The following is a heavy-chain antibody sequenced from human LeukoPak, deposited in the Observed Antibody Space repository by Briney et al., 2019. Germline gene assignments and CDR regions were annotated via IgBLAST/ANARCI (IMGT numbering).Heavy chain of an antibody. CDR2: INYKGGTT. D-gene: IGHD3-16*01. Sequence: GGSLRLSCAASGFTLSSFSMHWVRQSPGRGLEYVSAINYKGGTTYYADSVKGRFTISRDNSKSTLFLQMNSLRAEDMALYHCVKEVSFGEMGGDNWGQGTLVTVSS. J-gene: IGHJ4*02. CDR3: VKEVSFGEMGGDN. V-gene: IGHV3-64*02. CDR1: GFTLSSFS.